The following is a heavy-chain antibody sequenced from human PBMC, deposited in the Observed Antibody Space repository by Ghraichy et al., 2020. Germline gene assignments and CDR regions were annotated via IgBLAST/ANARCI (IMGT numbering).Heavy chain of an antibody. D-gene: IGHD5-18*01. CDR2: IYYSGST. CDR1: GGSISSSSYY. CDR3: ARRWIPPQNWFDP. Sequence: SETLSLTCTVSGGSISSSSYYWGWIRQPPEKGLEWIGSIYYSGSTYYNPSLKSRVTISVDTSKNQFSLKLSSVTAADTAVYYCARRWIPPQNWFDPWGQGTLVTVSS. V-gene: IGHV4-39*01. J-gene: IGHJ5*02.